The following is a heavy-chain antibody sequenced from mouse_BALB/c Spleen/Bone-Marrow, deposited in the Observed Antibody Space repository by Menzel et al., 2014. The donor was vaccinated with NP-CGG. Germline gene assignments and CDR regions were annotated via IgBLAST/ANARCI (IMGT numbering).Heavy chain of an antibody. J-gene: IGHJ4*01. CDR1: GYTFTAYV. CDR3: AREGGLRRGDYYAMDY. Sequence: VQLKKSGPELVKPGASVKMSCKAPGYTFTAYVMHWVQQKPGQGLEWIGYINPYNDGTKYNEKFKGEATLTSDKSSSTAYMELSSLTSEDSAVYYCAREGGLRRGDYYAMDYWGQGTSVTVSS. CDR2: INPYNDGT. V-gene: IGHV1-14*01. D-gene: IGHD2-4*01.